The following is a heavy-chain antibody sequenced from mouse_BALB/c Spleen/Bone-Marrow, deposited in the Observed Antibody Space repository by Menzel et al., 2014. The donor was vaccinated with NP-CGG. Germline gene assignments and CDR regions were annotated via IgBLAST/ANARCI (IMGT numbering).Heavy chain of an antibody. Sequence: VHLVESGPGPVAPSQSLSITCTVSGFSLTSYGVHWVRQPPGKGLEWLGVIWAGGSTNYNSALMSRLSISKDNSKSQVFLKMNSPQTDDTAMYYCARDWDPFAYWGQGTLVTVSA. D-gene: IGHD4-1*01. CDR2: IWAGGST. CDR1: GFSLTSYG. V-gene: IGHV2-9*02. CDR3: ARDWDPFAY. J-gene: IGHJ3*01.